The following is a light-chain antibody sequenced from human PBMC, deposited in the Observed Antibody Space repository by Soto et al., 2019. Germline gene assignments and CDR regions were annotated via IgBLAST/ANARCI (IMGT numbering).Light chain of an antibody. CDR3: QQYGSSPYT. CDR2: RAS. V-gene: IGKV3-20*01. CDR1: QSINSN. J-gene: IGKJ2*01. Sequence: IVMTQSPATLSVSPGERATLSCRASQSINSNLAWYQQKPGQAPRLLMFRASIRATGIPDRFSGGGSGTDFTLTISRLEPEDFAVYYCQQYGSSPYTFGQGTKLEIK.